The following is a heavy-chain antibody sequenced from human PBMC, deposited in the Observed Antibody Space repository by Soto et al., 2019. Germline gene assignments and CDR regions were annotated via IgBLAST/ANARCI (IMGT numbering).Heavy chain of an antibody. J-gene: IGHJ5*02. D-gene: IGHD3-10*02. V-gene: IGHV4-31*03. Sequence: LSETLSLTCTLSGGSISSGGYYCTWIRQHPGKGLEWIGCIDYSGSTYNNPSLKSRFTSSVDTSKNQYSLKLSSVTAADTALYYCARVYSGRHPGNWFDPWGQGTLVTVSS. CDR1: GGSISSGGYY. CDR3: ARVYSGRHPGNWFDP. CDR2: IDYSGST.